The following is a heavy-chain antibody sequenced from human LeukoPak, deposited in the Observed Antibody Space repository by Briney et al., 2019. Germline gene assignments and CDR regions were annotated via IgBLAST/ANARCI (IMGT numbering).Heavy chain of an antibody. CDR1: GFTFSSYG. CDR3: ASGSYEGLLYYYYGMDV. CDR2: ISYDGSNK. Sequence: GGSLRLSCAASGFTFSSYGMHWVRQAPGKGLEGVAVISYDGSNKYYADSVRGRFTIYRDNSKNTLYLQMNRLRAEDTAVYYCASGSYEGLLYYYYGMDVWGQGTTVTVSS. V-gene: IGHV3-30-3*01. J-gene: IGHJ6*02. D-gene: IGHD3-22*01.